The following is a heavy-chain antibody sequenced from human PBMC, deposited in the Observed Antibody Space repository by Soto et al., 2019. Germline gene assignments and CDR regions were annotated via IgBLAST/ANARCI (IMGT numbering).Heavy chain of an antibody. CDR1: GESISSSSYY. D-gene: IGHD2-21*02. V-gene: IGHV4-39*01. J-gene: IGHJ4*02. CDR2: IYYSGRT. Sequence: SETLSLTCIVSGESISSSSYYWGWIRQPPGKGLEWIGSIYYSGRTYYNPSFKSRVTISIDTSKNQFSLKLSSVAATDTAVYYCARQRTTVVTQAYFDHWGQGALVTVSS. CDR3: ARQRTTVVTQAYFDH.